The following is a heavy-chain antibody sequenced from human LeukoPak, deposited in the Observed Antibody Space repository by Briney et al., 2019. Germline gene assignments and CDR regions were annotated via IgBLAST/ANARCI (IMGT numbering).Heavy chain of an antibody. CDR3: ARAEYGIRYFDWLPNYYMDV. Sequence: PSETLSLTCTVSGGSISSYYWSWIRQPAGKGLEWIGRIYTSGSTNYNPSLKSRVTMSVDTSKNQFSLKLSSVTAADTAVYYCARAEYGIRYFDWLPNYYMDVWGKGTTVTVSS. CDR1: GGSISSYY. J-gene: IGHJ6*03. V-gene: IGHV4-4*07. CDR2: IYTSGST. D-gene: IGHD3-9*01.